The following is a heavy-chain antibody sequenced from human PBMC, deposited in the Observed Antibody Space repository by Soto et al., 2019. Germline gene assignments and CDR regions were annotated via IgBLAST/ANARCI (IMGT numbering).Heavy chain of an antibody. CDR2: ISAYNGNT. Sequence: ASVKVSCKASGYTFTSYGISWVRQAPGQGLEWMGWISAYNGNTNYAQKLQGRVTMTTDTSTSTAYMELRSLRSDDTAVYYCARRRGGPDEYYYDSSGYLGRGDYYGMDVWGQGTTVTVSS. CDR3: ARRRGGPDEYYYDSSGYLGRGDYYGMDV. J-gene: IGHJ6*02. CDR1: GYTFTSYG. D-gene: IGHD3-22*01. V-gene: IGHV1-18*01.